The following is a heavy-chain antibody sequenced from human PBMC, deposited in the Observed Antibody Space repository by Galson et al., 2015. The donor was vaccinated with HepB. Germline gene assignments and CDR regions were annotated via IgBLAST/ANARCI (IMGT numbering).Heavy chain of an antibody. Sequence: SLRLSCAASGFTFSSYAMNWIRQAPGKGLEWVSAISNTGGGIFYADSVKGRLTISRDNSKNTLYLQMRSLRAEDTAVYYCAKSGRHSYFDYWGQGTLVTVPS. CDR1: GFTFSSYA. V-gene: IGHV3-23*01. CDR3: AKSGRHSYFDY. CDR2: ISNTGGGI. J-gene: IGHJ4*02. D-gene: IGHD3-3*01.